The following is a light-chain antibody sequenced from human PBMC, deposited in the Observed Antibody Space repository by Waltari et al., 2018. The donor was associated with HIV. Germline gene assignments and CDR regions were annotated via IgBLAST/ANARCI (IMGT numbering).Light chain of an antibody. CDR1: TSDIGTYAF. Sequence: QSALTQPASVSGSPGQPITISCTGTTSDIGTYAFVSWYQQHPGKPPKLIIFEVSERPSGVSDRFSGSKSGNTASLTISELQPDDEADYYCCSFAASTALLFGGRTRLTVL. V-gene: IGLV2-23*02. CDR2: EVS. CDR3: CSFAASTALL. J-gene: IGLJ2*01.